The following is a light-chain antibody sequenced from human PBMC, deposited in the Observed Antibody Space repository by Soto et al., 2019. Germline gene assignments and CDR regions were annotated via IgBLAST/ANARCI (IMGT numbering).Light chain of an antibody. Sequence: DIQMTQSPSSLSASVGDRVTITCRASQGISNHLAWYQQKPGKAPKLLIYAASSLQSGVPSRFSGSGSGTEFTLTISSLQPDDFATYYCQQYNSYTWTFGQGTKVDIK. CDR2: AAS. V-gene: IGKV1-16*01. CDR1: QGISNH. CDR3: QQYNSYTWT. J-gene: IGKJ1*01.